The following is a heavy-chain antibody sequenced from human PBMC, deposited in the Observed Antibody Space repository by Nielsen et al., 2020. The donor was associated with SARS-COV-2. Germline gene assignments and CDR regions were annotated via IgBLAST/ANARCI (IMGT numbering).Heavy chain of an antibody. V-gene: IGHV1-8*01. J-gene: IGHJ6*03. D-gene: IGHD1-14*01. CDR3: AADRPDITHSIAFYYMDV. Sequence: ASVKVSCKASGYTFTSYDINWVRQATGQGLEWMGWMNPNSGNTGYAQKFQGRVTMTRNTSISTAYMELSSLRSEDTAVYYCAADRPDITHSIAFYYMDVWGKGTTVTVSS. CDR2: MNPNSGNT. CDR1: GYTFTSYD.